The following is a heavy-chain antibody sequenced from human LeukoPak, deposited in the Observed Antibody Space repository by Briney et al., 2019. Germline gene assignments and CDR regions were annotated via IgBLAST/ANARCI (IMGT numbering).Heavy chain of an antibody. J-gene: IGHJ4*02. CDR2: IIPIFGTA. V-gene: IGHV1-69*05. D-gene: IGHD3-22*01. CDR1: GGTFSSYA. CDR3: ARDRVSYYYDSSGYPGSGYFDY. Sequence: ASVKVSCKASGGTFSSYAISWVRQAPGQGLEWMGGIIPIFGTANYAQKFQGRVTITTDESTSTAYMELSSLRSEDTAVYYCARDRVSYYYDSSGYPGSGYFDYWGQGTLVTVPS.